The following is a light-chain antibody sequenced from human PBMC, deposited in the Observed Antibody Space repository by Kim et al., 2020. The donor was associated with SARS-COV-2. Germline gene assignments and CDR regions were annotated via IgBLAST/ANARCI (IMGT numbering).Light chain of an antibody. CDR1: QSVSSN. V-gene: IGKV3-15*01. CDR2: GAS. CDR3: QQYNNWPLT. Sequence: EIVMTQSPATLSVSPGERATLSCRASQSVSSNLAWYQQKPGQAPRLLIYGASTRATGIPARFSGSGSGTEFTLTIGSLQSEDFAVYYCQQYNNWPLTFGGGTKLEI. J-gene: IGKJ4*01.